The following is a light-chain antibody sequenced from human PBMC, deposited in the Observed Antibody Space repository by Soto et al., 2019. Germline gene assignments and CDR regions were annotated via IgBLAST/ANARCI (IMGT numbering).Light chain of an antibody. CDR1: QSISSW. V-gene: IGKV1-5*03. CDR2: KAS. J-gene: IGKJ4*01. CDR3: QPYNISPLI. Sequence: RSTLSAAVGDRVTITCRASQSISSWLAWYQQKPGKAPKLLIYKASILDSGVPYRFSGSGSGTDFTLTISSLQPDDFATYYCQPYNISPLIFGRGTTVDIK.